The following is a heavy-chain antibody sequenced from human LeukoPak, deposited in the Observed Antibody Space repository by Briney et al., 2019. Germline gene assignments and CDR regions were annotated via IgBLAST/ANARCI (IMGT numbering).Heavy chain of an antibody. CDR1: GFPFSSYW. D-gene: IGHD3-9*01. Sequence: GGSLRLSCVASGFPFSSYWMTWVRQAPGKGLEWVANIKQDGSEKYYVDSVKGRFTISRDNAKNSLYLQMNSLRAEDTAVYYCARARGGDILTGYYVYWGQGTLVTVSS. V-gene: IGHV3-7*01. J-gene: IGHJ4*02. CDR2: IKQDGSEK. CDR3: ARARGGDILTGYYVY.